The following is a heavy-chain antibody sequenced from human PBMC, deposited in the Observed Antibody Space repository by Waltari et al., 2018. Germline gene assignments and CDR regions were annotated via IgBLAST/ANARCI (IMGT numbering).Heavy chain of an antibody. CDR2: RNPNSGNT. CDR3: ARVGSGWYLPYYYGMDV. CDR1: GYTFTSYD. D-gene: IGHD6-19*01. J-gene: IGHJ6*02. V-gene: IGHV1-8*01. Sequence: QVQLVQSGAEVKKPGASVKVSCKASGYTFTSYDINWVRQATGQGLEWMGWRNPNSGNTWYARKFQGRVTMTRNTSISTAYMELSSLRSEDTAVYYCARVGSGWYLPYYYGMDVWGQGTTVTVSS.